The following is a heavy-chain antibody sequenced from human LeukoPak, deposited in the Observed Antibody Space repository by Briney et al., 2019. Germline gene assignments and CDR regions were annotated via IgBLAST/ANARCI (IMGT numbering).Heavy chain of an antibody. CDR2: IRPETGEP. V-gene: IGHV1-24*01. D-gene: IGHD3-10*01. CDR1: GFGLSVLS. CDR3: ARVGKDGFGTSYYYMDV. J-gene: IGHJ6*03. Sequence: GASVKVSCKISGFGLSVLSIHWMRQASGKGLEWVGGIRPETGEPIFAQKFRGRVTITEDTFTDTAYMELSSLRSEDTAVYYCARVGKDGFGTSYYYMDVWGKGTTVTVSS.